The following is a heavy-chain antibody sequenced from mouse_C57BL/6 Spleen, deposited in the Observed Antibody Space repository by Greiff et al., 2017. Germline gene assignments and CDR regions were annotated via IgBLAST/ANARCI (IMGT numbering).Heavy chain of an antibody. CDR1: GFTFSDYY. D-gene: IGHD3-3*01. CDR3: ARHGWTGAMDY. Sequence: DVKLVESGGGLVQPGGSLKLSCAASGFTFSDYYMYWVRQTPEKRLEWVAYISNGGGSTYYPDTVKGRFTISRDNAKNTLYLQMSRLKSEDTAMYYCARHGWTGAMDYWGQGTSVTVSS. J-gene: IGHJ4*01. CDR2: ISNGGGST. V-gene: IGHV5-12*01.